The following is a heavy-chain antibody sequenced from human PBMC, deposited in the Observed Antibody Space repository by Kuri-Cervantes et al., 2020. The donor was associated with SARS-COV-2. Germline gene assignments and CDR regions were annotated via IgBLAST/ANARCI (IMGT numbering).Heavy chain of an antibody. V-gene: IGHV3-21*01. J-gene: IGHJ4*02. D-gene: IGHD3-22*01. Sequence: ESLKISCAASGFTFSSYSMNWVRQAPGKGLEWVSSISSSSSYIYYADSVKGRFTISRDNVKNSLYLQMNSLRAEDTAVYYCARDSYYDSPGHWGQGTLVTVSS. CDR1: GFTFSSYS. CDR3: ARDSYYDSPGH. CDR2: ISSSSSYI.